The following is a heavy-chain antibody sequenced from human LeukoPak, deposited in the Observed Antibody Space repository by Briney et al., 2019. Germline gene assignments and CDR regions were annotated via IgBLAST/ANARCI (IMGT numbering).Heavy chain of an antibody. V-gene: IGHV3-21*01. CDR2: ISGSTSYI. CDR1: AFTFRTYS. J-gene: IGHJ4*02. Sequence: GGSLRLSCVASAFTFRTYSMHWVRQAPGKGLEWVSSISGSTSYIYYADSVRGRFTISRDNAKNSLYLQMNSLRPEDTAVYYCARARVPGELNYWGQGTLVTVSS. CDR3: ARARVPGELNY. D-gene: IGHD3-10*01.